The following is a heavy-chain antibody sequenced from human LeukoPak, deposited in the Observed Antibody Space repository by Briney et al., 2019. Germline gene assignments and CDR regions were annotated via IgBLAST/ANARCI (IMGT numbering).Heavy chain of an antibody. D-gene: IGHD3-3*01. V-gene: IGHV1-18*01. Sequence: ASVKVSCKASGYTFTSYGISWVRQAPGQGLVWMGWISAYNGNTNYAQKLQGRVTMTTDTSTSTAYMELRSLRSDDTAVYYCARDRRDDFDYYYGMDVWGQGTTVTVSS. J-gene: IGHJ6*02. CDR1: GYTFTSYG. CDR3: ARDRRDDFDYYYGMDV. CDR2: ISAYNGNT.